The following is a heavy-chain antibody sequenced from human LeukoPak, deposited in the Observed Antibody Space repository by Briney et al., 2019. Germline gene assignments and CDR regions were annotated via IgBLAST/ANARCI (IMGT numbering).Heavy chain of an antibody. V-gene: IGHV3-23*01. Sequence: GGSLRLSCASTGFNFGSYAMTWVRQAPGKGLEGVSAISGSGGSTYYADSVKGRFTICRDNSKNTLYLQMNSLRAEDTAVYYCAKDAIPNPIVVVTAHFDYWGQGTLVTVSS. CDR3: AKDAIPNPIVVVTAHFDY. J-gene: IGHJ4*02. CDR2: ISGSGGST. D-gene: IGHD2-21*02. CDR1: GFNFGSYA.